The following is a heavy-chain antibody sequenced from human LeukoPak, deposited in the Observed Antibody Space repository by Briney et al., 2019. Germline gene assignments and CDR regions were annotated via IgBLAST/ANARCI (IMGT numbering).Heavy chain of an antibody. CDR2: ISDSGGST. CDR3: AKVPPYSSGWDLDY. Sequence: GGSLTLSCSACGFTFGSYAMTWLPQAPGKGRVWVSSISDSGGSTYNADAVKGRFTISRDNFKNPRYLQMNSLRAEDTAVYYCAKVPPYSSGWDLDYGGQGPLVTLPS. J-gene: IGHJ4*02. D-gene: IGHD6-19*01. CDR1: GFTFGSYA. V-gene: IGHV3-23*01.